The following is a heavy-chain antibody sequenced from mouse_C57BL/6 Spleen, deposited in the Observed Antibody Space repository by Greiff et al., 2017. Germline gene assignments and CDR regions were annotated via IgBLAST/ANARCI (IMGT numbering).Heavy chain of an antibody. D-gene: IGHD2-5*01. CDR2: IWSDGST. V-gene: IGHV2-6*03. J-gene: IGHJ3*01. Sequence: VKLVESGPGLVAPSQSLSITCTVSGFSLTSYGVHWVRQPPGKGLEWLVVIWSDGSTTYNSALKSRLSISKDNSKSQVFLKMNSLQTDDTAMYYCARPYSNQLAWCAYWGQGTLVTVSA. CDR1: GFSLTSYG. CDR3: ARPYSNQLAWCAY.